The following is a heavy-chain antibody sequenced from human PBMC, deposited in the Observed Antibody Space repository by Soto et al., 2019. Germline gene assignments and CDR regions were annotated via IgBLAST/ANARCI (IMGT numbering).Heavy chain of an antibody. Sequence: PSETLSLTCTVSGGSISSYYWSWIRQPAGKGLEWIGRIYTSGSTNYNPSLKSRVTMSVDTSKNQFSLKLSSVTAADTAVYYCETACSSNSCYAVFDYWGQGTLVTVYS. CDR2: IYTSGST. CDR1: GGSISSYY. CDR3: ETACSSNSCYAVFDY. J-gene: IGHJ4*02. V-gene: IGHV4-4*07. D-gene: IGHD2-2*01.